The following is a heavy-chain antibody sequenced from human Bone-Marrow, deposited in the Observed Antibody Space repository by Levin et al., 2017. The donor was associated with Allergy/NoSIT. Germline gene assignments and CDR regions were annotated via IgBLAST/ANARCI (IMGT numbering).Heavy chain of an antibody. D-gene: IGHD5-12*01. J-gene: IGHJ2*01. CDR1: GFTFGDYA. CDR2: ISWNSGRI. CDR3: VKDLTGSYDYPHT. Sequence: GGSLRLSCAASGFTFGDYAMHWVRQAPGKGLEWVSGISWNSGRIGYADSVMGRFTISRDNAKNSLYLQMNNLSTEDTALYYCVKDLTGSYDYPHTWGRGTLVIVSS. V-gene: IGHV3-9*01.